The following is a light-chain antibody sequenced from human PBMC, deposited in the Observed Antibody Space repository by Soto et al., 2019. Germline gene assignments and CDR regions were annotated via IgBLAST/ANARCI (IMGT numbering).Light chain of an antibody. Sequence: DIVMTQSPDSLAVSLGERATINCKSSQSISDSSNNKNKLAWYQQKPGQPPKLLLSWASIRESGVPDRFSGSGSGTDFTLTISSLQAEDVAVYFCHQYYDTAWAFGQGTKVEIK. CDR3: HQYYDTAWA. CDR2: WAS. V-gene: IGKV4-1*01. J-gene: IGKJ1*01. CDR1: QSISDSSNNKNK.